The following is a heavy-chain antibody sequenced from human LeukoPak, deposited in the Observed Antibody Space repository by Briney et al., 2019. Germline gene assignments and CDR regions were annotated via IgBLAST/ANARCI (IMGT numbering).Heavy chain of an antibody. CDR1: GFTFDDYG. CDR2: INPSGSVK. V-gene: IGHV3-7*03. Sequence: GGSLRLSCAASGFTFDDYGMSWVRQAPGKGLEWVASINPSGSVKYYVNSVKGRFTISRDNAKNSLYLQMSNLRAEDTAVYFCARGGGLDVWGQGATVTVSS. D-gene: IGHD3-16*01. J-gene: IGHJ6*02. CDR3: ARGGGLDV.